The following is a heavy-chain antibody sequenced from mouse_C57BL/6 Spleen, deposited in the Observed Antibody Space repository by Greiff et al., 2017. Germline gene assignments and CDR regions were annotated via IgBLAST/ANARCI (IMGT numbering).Heavy chain of an antibody. Sequence: EVMLVESEGGLVQPGSSMKLSCTASGFTFSDYYMAWVRQVPEKGLEWVANINYDGSSTYYLDSLKSRFIISRDNAKNILYLQMSSLKSEDTATYYCARRANWAGAMDYWGQGTSVTVSS. CDR3: ARRANWAGAMDY. J-gene: IGHJ4*01. V-gene: IGHV5-16*01. D-gene: IGHD4-1*01. CDR2: INYDGSST. CDR1: GFTFSDYY.